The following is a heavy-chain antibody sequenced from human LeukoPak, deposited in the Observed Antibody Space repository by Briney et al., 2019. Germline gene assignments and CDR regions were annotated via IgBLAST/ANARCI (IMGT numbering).Heavy chain of an antibody. CDR2: IYHSGST. D-gene: IGHD3-10*01. J-gene: IGHJ5*02. Sequence: SGTLSLTCAVSGGSISSTKWWSWVRQPPGKGLEWIGEIYHSGSTDYNPSLKSRVTISLDKSKDQFSLKLSSVTDADTAVYYCAREGTSGYSLDPWGQGTLVTVSS. CDR3: AREGTSGYSLDP. V-gene: IGHV4-4*02. CDR1: GGSISSTKW.